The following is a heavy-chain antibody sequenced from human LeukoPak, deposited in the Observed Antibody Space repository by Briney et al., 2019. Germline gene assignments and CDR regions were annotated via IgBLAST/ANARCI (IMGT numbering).Heavy chain of an antibody. J-gene: IGHJ4*02. D-gene: IGHD5-24*01. Sequence: PGGSLRLSCAASGFIFSNYWMNWVRQTPGKGLEWVANIKKDGSEKYYVDSVRGRFTISRDNAKNSLYLKMNSLRAEDTAVYYCAADGYSSPFDHWGQGTLVTVSS. CDR2: IKKDGSEK. CDR3: AADGYSSPFDH. CDR1: GFIFSNYW. V-gene: IGHV3-7*01.